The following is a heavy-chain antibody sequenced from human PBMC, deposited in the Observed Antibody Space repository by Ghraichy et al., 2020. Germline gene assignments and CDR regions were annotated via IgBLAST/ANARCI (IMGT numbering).Heavy chain of an antibody. V-gene: IGHV3-64*02. J-gene: IGHJ2*01. CDR1: GFVFSGFS. CDR3: ARVGLMAYFDL. D-gene: IGHD3-16*01. Sequence: GGSLRLSCAASGFVFSGFSMHWVRQAPGKGLEYVSAISNREGTTYYADSVKGRFTISRDNSKNTLYLQMGSLRPEDMGVYYCARVGLMAYFDLWGRGTLVIVSS. CDR2: ISNREGTT.